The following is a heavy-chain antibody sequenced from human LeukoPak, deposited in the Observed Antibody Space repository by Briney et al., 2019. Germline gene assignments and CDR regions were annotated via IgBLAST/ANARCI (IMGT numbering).Heavy chain of an antibody. D-gene: IGHD5-12*01. CDR1: GYTFTGYY. CDR2: INPNSGGT. V-gene: IGHV1-2*02. Sequence: ASVKVSCKASGYTFTGYYMHWVRQAPGQGLEWMGWINPNSGGTNYAQKFQGRVTMTRDTSISTAYMELSRLRSDDTAVYCCARGTPRRGYSGYDPYYFDYWGQGTLVTVSS. J-gene: IGHJ4*02. CDR3: ARGTPRRGYSGYDPYYFDY.